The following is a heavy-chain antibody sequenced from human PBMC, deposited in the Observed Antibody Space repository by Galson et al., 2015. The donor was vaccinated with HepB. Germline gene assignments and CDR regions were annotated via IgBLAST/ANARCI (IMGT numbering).Heavy chain of an antibody. CDR2: VSGGGTDT. J-gene: IGHJ5*02. D-gene: IGHD6-19*01. CDR3: ARKFSRSGKSPVDP. CDR1: GFTFSSYD. Sequence: SLRLSGAASGFTFSSYDMRWVRQAPGKGLHWVATVSGGGTDTYYADSVKGRFTISSDHGKNTLYLQMDSLRTEDTAVYYCARKFSRSGKSPVDPWGQGTLVIVSS. V-gene: IGHV3-23*01.